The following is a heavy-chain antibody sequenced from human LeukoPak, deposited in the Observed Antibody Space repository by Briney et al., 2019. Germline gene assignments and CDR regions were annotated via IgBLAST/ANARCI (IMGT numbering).Heavy chain of an antibody. CDR1: GYSISSGYY. V-gene: IGHV4-38-2*02. CDR2: IYHSGST. CDR3: ARWGVYSSGWYRTGAFDY. Sequence: SETLSLTCTVSGYSISSGYYWGWIRQPPGKGLEWIGSIYHSGSTYYNPTLKSRVTISVDTSKNQFSLKLSSVTAADTAVYYCARWGVYSSGWYRTGAFDYWGQGTLVTVSS. J-gene: IGHJ4*02. D-gene: IGHD6-19*01.